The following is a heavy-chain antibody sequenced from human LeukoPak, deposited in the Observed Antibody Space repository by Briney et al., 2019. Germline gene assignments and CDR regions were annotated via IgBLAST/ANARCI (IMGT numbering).Heavy chain of an antibody. CDR3: ARDYGDYEYYFDY. J-gene: IGHJ4*02. V-gene: IGHV3-73*01. D-gene: IGHD4-17*01. CDR2: IRSKANSYAT. Sequence: PGGSLRLSCAASGFTFSGSAMHWVRQASGKGLEWVGRIRSKANSYATAYAASVKGRFTISRDDSKNTAYLQMNSLRAEDTAVYYCARDYGDYEYYFDYWGQGTLVTVSS. CDR1: GFTFSGSA.